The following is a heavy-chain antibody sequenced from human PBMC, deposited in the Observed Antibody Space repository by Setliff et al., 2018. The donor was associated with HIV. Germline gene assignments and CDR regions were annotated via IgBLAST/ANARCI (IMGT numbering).Heavy chain of an antibody. D-gene: IGHD4-17*01. CDR1: GYTFTSYG. J-gene: IGHJ6*03. CDR3: ARSRGGTTRGYMDV. Sequence: ASVKVSCKASGYTFTSYGISWVRQAPGQGLEWMGWISEYNGDTKYAQKFQGRVTMTRNTSISTAYMELSSLRSEDTAVYFCARSRGGTTRGYMDVWGKGTTVTVSS. CDR2: ISEYNGDT. V-gene: IGHV1-18*01.